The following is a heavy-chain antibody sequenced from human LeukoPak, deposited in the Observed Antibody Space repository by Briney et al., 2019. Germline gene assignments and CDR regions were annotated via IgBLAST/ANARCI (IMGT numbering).Heavy chain of an antibody. J-gene: IGHJ4*02. CDR3: ARAPLLYCSSTSCPPADY. CDR2: INHSGST. V-gene: IGHV4-34*01. Sequence: SETLSLTCAVYGGSFSGYYWSWIRQPPGKGLEWIGEINHSGSTNCNPSLKSRVTISVDTSKNQFSLKLSSVTAADTAVYYCARAPLLYCSSTSCPPADYWGQGTLVTVSS. D-gene: IGHD2-2*01. CDR1: GGSFSGYY.